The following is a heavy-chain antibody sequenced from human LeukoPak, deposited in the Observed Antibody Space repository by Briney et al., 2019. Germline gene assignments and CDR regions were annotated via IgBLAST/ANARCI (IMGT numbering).Heavy chain of an antibody. J-gene: IGHJ4*02. CDR3: ARHWTYHSSGSAFDI. D-gene: IGHD3-22*01. CDR1: GYSFTTYW. CDR2: IYPGDSDTNT. V-gene: IGHV5-51*01. Sequence: GESLKISCKGSGYSFTTYWIGWVRQMPGKGLEWMGIIYPGDSDTNTRYSPSFQGQVTISVDKSINTAYLQWSSLKASDTAMYYCARHWTYHSSGSAFDIWGQGTLVTVSS.